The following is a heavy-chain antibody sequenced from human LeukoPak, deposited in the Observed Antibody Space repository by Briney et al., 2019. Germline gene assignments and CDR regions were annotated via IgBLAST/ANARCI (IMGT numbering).Heavy chain of an antibody. CDR3: AKGALVGTKRHFDY. Sequence: GGSLRLSCGASGFTFITSAMSWVRQAPGEGLEWVSFISVSGGTTYYADSVKGRFTISRDNSKNTLYLQMNSLRAEDTAVYYCAKGALVGTKRHFDYRGQGTLVTVSS. CDR2: ISVSGGTT. D-gene: IGHD1-26*01. J-gene: IGHJ4*02. V-gene: IGHV3-23*01. CDR1: GFTFITSA.